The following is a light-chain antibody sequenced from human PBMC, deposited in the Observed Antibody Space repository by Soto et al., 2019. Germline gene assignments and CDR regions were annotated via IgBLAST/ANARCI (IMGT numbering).Light chain of an antibody. CDR3: LSYGGNNNYV. CDR2: TNN. J-gene: IGLJ1*01. Sequence: QSVLTQPPSVSGTPGQTVTISCSGSSSNIGSNSVQWYQQVPGAAPKLLIHTNNQRPSGVPDRFSGSKSGTSASLAISGLQADDEADYYCLSYGGNNNYVFGTGTKLTVL. V-gene: IGLV1-44*01. CDR1: SSNIGSNS.